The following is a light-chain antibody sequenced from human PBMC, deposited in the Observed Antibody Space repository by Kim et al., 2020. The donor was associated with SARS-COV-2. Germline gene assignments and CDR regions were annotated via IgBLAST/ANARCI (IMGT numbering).Light chain of an antibody. V-gene: IGKV1-39*01. CDR2: AAS. CDR1: QSISSY. Sequence: SASVGDRVTITCRASQSISSYLNWYQQKPGKAPKLLIYAASSLQSGLPSRFSGSGSGTDFTLTISSMQPEDFATYYCQQSYSTPKTFGQGTKLEI. J-gene: IGKJ2*01. CDR3: QQSYSTPKT.